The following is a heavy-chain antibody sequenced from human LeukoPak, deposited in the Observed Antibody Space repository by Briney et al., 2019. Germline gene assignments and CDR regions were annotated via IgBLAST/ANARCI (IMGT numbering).Heavy chain of an antibody. CDR3: ARVKWYSSSPRGYYGMDV. CDR2: IIPIFGTA. J-gene: IGHJ6*02. CDR1: GGTFSSYA. V-gene: IGHV1-69*13. Sequence: GASVKVSCKASGGTFSSYAISWVRQAPGQGLEWMGGIIPIFGTANYAQKFQGRVTITADESTSTAYMELSSLRSEDTAVYYCARVKWYSSSPRGYYGMDVWGQGTTVTVSS. D-gene: IGHD6-13*01.